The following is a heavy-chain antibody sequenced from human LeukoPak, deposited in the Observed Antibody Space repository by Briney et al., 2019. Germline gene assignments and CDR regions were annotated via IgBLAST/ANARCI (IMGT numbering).Heavy chain of an antibody. CDR2: ISSSGSTI. CDR3: SRRDEKRGVFDF. V-gene: IGHV3-48*03. J-gene: IGHJ3*01. CDR1: GFTFRSYE. D-gene: IGHD5-24*01. Sequence: PGGSLRLSCTASGFTFRSYEMNWVRQAPGKGLEWVSYISSSGSTIYYADSVKGRFTISRDTAENSLYLQMNSLRAEDTAVYYCSRRDEKRGVFDFWGQGTMVTVSS.